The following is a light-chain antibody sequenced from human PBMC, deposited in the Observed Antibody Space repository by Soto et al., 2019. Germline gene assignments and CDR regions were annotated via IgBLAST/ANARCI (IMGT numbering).Light chain of an antibody. CDR3: QQYSTLWT. Sequence: EIVLTQSPATLSLSPGERATLSCRASQSISSYLAWYQQKPGQAPRLLIYDASNRATGIPARFSGSGSGTDFTLTISSLQPDDFGTYYCQQYSTLWTFGQGIKVDIK. CDR2: DAS. CDR1: QSISSY. J-gene: IGKJ1*01. V-gene: IGKV3-11*01.